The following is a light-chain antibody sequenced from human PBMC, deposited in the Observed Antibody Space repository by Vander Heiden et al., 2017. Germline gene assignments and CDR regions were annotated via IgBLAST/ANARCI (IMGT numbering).Light chain of an antibody. Sequence: QSALTQPPSASGSPGQSVTISCTGTSSDVGTYNYVSWYQQHAGKAHKLMIYEVSKRPSGVTDRFAGSKSGNTASLTVSGLQPEDEADYYCSSYAGSNTYVSGTGTKV. J-gene: IGLJ1*01. CDR2: EVS. CDR1: SSDVGTYNY. CDR3: SSYAGSNTYV. V-gene: IGLV2-8*01.